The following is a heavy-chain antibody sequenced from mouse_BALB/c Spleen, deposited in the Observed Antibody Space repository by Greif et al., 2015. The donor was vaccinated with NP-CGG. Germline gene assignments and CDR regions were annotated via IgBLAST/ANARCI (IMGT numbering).Heavy chain of an antibody. CDR1: GFAFSSYD. Sequence: EVQVVESGGGLVKPGGSLKLSCAASGFAFSSYDMSWVRQTPEKRLEWVAYISSGGGSTYYPDTVKGRFTISRDNAKNTLYLQMSSLKSEDTAMYYCARPPYYPNWGFAYWGQGTLVTVSA. D-gene: IGHD2-10*01. CDR3: ARPPYYPNWGFAY. V-gene: IGHV5-12-1*01. J-gene: IGHJ3*01. CDR2: ISSGGGST.